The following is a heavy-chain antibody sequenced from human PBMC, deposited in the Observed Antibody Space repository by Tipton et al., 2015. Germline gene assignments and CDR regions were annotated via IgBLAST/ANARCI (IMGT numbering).Heavy chain of an antibody. D-gene: IGHD3/OR15-3a*01. V-gene: IGHV3-7*01. J-gene: IGHJ4*02. CDR1: GFTFSRSW. CDR2: IKDDGSEA. CDR3: GRWGFGTALDY. Sequence: SLRLSCEASGFTFSRSWMTWVRQAPGKGLEWLGNIKDDGSEAYYVDSVKGRFTMSRDNAKDSLYLQMNSLRAEDSTLYYCGRWGFGTALDYWGQGNLVTISS.